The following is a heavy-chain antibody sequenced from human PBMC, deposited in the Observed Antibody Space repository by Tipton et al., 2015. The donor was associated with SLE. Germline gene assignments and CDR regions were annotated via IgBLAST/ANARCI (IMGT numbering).Heavy chain of an antibody. V-gene: IGHV4-59*11. Sequence: LRLSCTVSGGSISSHYWSWIRQPPGKGLEWIGYIYYSGSTNYNPSLKSRVTISVDTSKNQFSLKLSSVTAADTAVYYCARGTTGFDPWGQGTLVTVSS. D-gene: IGHD1/OR15-1a*01. J-gene: IGHJ5*02. CDR1: GGSISSHY. CDR3: ARGTTGFDP. CDR2: IYYSGST.